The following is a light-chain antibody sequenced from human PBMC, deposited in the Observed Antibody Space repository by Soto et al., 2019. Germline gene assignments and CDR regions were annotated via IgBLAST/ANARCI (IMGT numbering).Light chain of an antibody. J-gene: IGKJ4*01. V-gene: IGKV3-15*01. CDR3: QQYNAWPLA. Sequence: EIVMTQSPATLSMSPGERATLSCRASQSVNSNLAWYQQKFGQAPRLLIYGASTRATGIPARFSGSGSGTDLTLSISSLQSEDFAVYYCQQYNAWPLAFGGGTKVEV. CDR1: QSVNSN. CDR2: GAS.